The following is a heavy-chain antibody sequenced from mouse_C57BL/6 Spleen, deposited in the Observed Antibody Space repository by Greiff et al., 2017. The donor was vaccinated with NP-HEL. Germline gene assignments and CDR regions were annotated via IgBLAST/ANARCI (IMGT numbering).Heavy chain of an antibody. Sequence: VQLQQSGAELVRPGASVKLSCTASFFTFPPSYLPFFPPLPYPFLAFLFLLDPSSFSPEYAPKFQGKATMTADTSSNTAYLQLSSLTSEDTAVYYCTPFITTVVAKAYWGQGTLVTVSA. CDR2: LDPSSFSP. CDR3: TPFITTVVAKAY. CDR1: FFTFPPSY. D-gene: IGHD1-1*01. J-gene: IGHJ3*01. V-gene: IGHV14-1*01.